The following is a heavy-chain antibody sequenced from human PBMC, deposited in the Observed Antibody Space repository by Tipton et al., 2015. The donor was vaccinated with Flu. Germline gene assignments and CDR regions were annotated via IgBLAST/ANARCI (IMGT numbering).Heavy chain of an antibody. CDR1: GGSISSGGYY. D-gene: IGHD2-21*02. V-gene: IGHV4-31*03. CDR3: ARDRLDLNGVVTARGFDP. CDR2: IYYSGST. Sequence: TLSLTCTVSGGSISSGGYYWSWIRQHPGKGLEWIGYIYYSGSTYYNPSLKSRVTISVDTSKNSFSLKLTSVTAADTAVYYCARDRLDLNGVVTARGFDPGGQGTLVTVSS. J-gene: IGHJ5*02.